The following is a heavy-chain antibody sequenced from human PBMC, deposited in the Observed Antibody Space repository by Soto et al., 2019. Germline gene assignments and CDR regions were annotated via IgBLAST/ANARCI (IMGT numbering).Heavy chain of an antibody. CDR2: ISWNSGSI. CDR1: GFTFDDYA. V-gene: IGHV3-9*01. D-gene: IGHD3-10*01. J-gene: IGHJ3*02. CDR3: AKIEVRGVIITSGGAFDI. Sequence: GGSLRLSCAASGFTFDDYAMHWVRQAPGKGLEWVSGISWNSGSIGYADSVKGRFTISRDNAKSSLYLQMNSLRAEDTALYYCAKIEVRGVIITSGGAFDIWGQGTMVTVSS.